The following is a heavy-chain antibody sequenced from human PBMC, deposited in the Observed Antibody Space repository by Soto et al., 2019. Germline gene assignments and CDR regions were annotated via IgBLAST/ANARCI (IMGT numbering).Heavy chain of an antibody. CDR1: GFTFSSYA. J-gene: IGHJ4*02. CDR2: VSIGGST. Sequence: DVQLLVSGGGLVQPAGSLRLSCAASGFTFSSYAMGWVRQAPGKGLEWVAVVSIGGSTHYADSVRGRFTITRDNSENTLALQMNSLTAEDTAVYFCAKRRGAGGHFDYWGQGARVTVSS. V-gene: IGHV3-23*01. CDR3: AKRRGAGGHFDY. D-gene: IGHD2-15*01.